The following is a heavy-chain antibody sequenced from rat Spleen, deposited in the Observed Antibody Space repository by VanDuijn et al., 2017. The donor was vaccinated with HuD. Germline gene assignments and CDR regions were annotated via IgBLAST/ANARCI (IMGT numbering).Heavy chain of an antibody. V-gene: IGHV5S13*01. CDR3: AIHGGLRNWFDS. J-gene: IGHJ3*01. CDR1: GFTFTNYD. D-gene: IGHD1-11*01. Sequence: EVQLVESGGGLVQPGRSLKLSCAASGFTFTNYDMAWVRQAPTKGLEWIASISTGADNTYYRDSVKGRFTVSRDDANNMHYLQMDSLRSEDTATYYCAIHGGLRNWFDSWGQGTLVTVSS. CDR2: ISTGADNT.